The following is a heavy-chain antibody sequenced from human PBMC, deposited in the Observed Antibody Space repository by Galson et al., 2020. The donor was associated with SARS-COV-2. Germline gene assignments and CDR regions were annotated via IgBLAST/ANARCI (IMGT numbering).Heavy chain of an antibody. D-gene: IGHD4-17*01. CDR1: GGTFSSYA. V-gene: IGHV1-69*01. Sequence: KISCKASGGTFSSYAISWVRQAPGQGLEWMGGIIPIFGTANYAQKFQGRVTITADESTSTAYMELSSLRSEDTAGDYGARASWGTVTTYYYGMDVWGQGTTVTVSS. CDR2: IIPIFGTA. J-gene: IGHJ6*02. CDR3: ARASWGTVTTYYYGMDV.